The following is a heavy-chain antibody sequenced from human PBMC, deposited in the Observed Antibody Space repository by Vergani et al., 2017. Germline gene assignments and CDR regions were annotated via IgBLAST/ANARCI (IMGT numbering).Heavy chain of an antibody. CDR1: GVAFSDYA. Sequence: EVQLVESGGGLVQPGRSLRLSCTDSGVAFSDYAMSWVRQAPGKGLEWVGFIRSKGYGGTTEYAASVKGRFTISRDNAKSSLHLQMNSLRAEDTGVYYCARDRYYLGSGSYPYFYYYGLDVWGQGTAVTVSS. J-gene: IGHJ6*02. D-gene: IGHD3-10*01. CDR2: IRSKGYGGTT. V-gene: IGHV3-49*04. CDR3: ARDRYYLGSGSYPYFYYYGLDV.